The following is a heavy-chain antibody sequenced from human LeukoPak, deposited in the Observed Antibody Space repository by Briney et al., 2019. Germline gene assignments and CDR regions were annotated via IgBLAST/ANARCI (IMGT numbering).Heavy chain of an antibody. D-gene: IGHD2-15*01. Sequence: GGSLRLSCAASGFTFSSFAMAWVRQAPGKGLEWVSVISGRGGTTYHADSVKGRFTISRDNSKNTLYLQMNSLRADDTAVYYCAKDHLDCSGGTCYTYFDYWGQGTLVTVSS. CDR2: ISGRGGTT. V-gene: IGHV3-23*01. CDR1: GFTFSSFA. J-gene: IGHJ4*02. CDR3: AKDHLDCSGGTCYTYFDY.